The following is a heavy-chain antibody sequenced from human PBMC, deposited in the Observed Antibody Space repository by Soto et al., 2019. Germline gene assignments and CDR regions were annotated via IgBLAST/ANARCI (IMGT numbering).Heavy chain of an antibody. CDR2: IYHSGST. D-gene: IGHD6-19*01. V-gene: IGHV4-4*02. CDR1: GGSITSSNW. Sequence: SETLSLTCAVSGGSITSSNWWSWVRQPPGKGLEWIGEIYHSGSTNYNPSLKSRVTISVDKSKNQFSLKLSSVTAADTAVYYCARSYSSGWFWFDPWGQGTLVTVSS. CDR3: ARSYSSGWFWFDP. J-gene: IGHJ5*02.